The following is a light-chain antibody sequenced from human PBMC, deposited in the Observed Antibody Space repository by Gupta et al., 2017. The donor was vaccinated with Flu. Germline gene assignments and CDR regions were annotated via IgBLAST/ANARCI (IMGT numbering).Light chain of an antibody. CDR2: DDS. J-gene: IGLJ1*01. CDR1: NIHTKT. V-gene: IGLV3-21*02. CDR3: RVWESTGDHPCV. Sequence: SYVLTQPPSVSVAPGPTAMIPCGGNNIHTKTVHWYQQRPGQAPVLLIFDDSNRPSAISARYSGAKAADTATLTISSVAAWEEADYYWRVWESTGDHPCVFGAGTKVTVL.